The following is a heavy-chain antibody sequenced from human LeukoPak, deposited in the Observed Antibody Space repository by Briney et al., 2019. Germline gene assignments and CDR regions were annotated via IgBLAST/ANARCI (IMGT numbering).Heavy chain of an antibody. CDR2: IWYDGSNK. Sequence: PGGSLRLSCAASGFSFSSYTMNWVRQAPGKGLEWVAVIWYDGSNKYYLDSVKGRFVISRDNSKNTLYLQMDSLRAEDTAVYYCARDYCGGDCHDPPLGFANWGQGTLVTVSS. CDR3: ARDYCGGDCHDPPLGFAN. J-gene: IGHJ4*02. D-gene: IGHD2-21*02. V-gene: IGHV3-33*08. CDR1: GFSFSSYT.